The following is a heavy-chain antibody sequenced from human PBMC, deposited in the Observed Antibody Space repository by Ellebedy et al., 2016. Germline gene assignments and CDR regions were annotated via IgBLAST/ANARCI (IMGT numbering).Heavy chain of an antibody. CDR2: IYNTGST. V-gene: IGHV4-4*07. CDR3: AWANWELGDAFDI. J-gene: IGHJ3*02. D-gene: IGHD7-27*01. Sequence: SETLSLTXSVSGGSLSSYYWSWIRQPAGTGLEWIGRIYNTGSTNYNPSLKSRLTMSVDTSKNQFSLKLKSVTAADTAIYYCAWANWELGDAFDIWGQGTKVTVS. CDR1: GGSLSSYY.